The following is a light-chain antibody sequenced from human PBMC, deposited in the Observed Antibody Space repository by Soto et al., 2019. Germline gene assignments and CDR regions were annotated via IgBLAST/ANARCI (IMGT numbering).Light chain of an antibody. CDR1: QSVLYISNNKNY. J-gene: IGKJ4*01. CDR3: QQYYSTLLT. V-gene: IGKV4-1*01. Sequence: DIVMTQSPDSLAVSLGERATINCKSSQSVLYISNNKNYLAWYQQKPGQPPKLLIYWASARESGVPDRFSGSGSGTDFTLTISSLQAEDVAVYYCQQYYSTLLTFGGGTKVEIK. CDR2: WAS.